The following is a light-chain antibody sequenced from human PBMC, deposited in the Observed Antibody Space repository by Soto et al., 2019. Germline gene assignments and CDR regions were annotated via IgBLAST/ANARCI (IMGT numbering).Light chain of an antibody. V-gene: IGKV3-15*01. CDR2: GAS. CDR3: HQYNNLWT. Sequence: EIVMTQSPATLSVSPGERVTLSCRASQGVSSRLAWYQQKPGQSPRLLIYGASTRATGIPARFSGSGSGTEFTLTISSLQSEDFGVYYCHQYNNLWTFGQGTKVDIK. CDR1: QGVSSR. J-gene: IGKJ1*01.